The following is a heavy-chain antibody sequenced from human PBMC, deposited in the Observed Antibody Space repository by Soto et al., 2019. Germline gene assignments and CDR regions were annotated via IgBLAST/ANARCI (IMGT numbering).Heavy chain of an antibody. J-gene: IGHJ4*02. CDR1: GGSFGGYY. CDR2: INHSGST. D-gene: IGHD6-13*01. Sequence: SETLCLTCAVYGGSFGGYYWSWIRQPPGKGLEWIGEINHSGSTNYNPSLKSRVTISVDTSKNQFSLKLSSVTAADTAVYYCARTGYSSSWSTDYWGQGTLVTVSS. V-gene: IGHV4-34*01. CDR3: ARTGYSSSWSTDY.